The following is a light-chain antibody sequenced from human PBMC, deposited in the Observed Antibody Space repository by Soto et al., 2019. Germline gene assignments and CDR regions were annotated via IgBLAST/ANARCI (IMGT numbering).Light chain of an antibody. CDR3: QQYNNWPFT. CDR2: DTS. J-gene: IGKJ4*01. CDR1: QSFSSS. V-gene: IGKV3-15*01. Sequence: EIVMTQSPATLSVSPGERATLSCRASQSFSSSLAGYQQKPGQAPRLLIYDTSARATGIPARFSGSGSGTEFALTISSRPSEDFAVYYCQQYNNWPFTFGGGTKVEI.